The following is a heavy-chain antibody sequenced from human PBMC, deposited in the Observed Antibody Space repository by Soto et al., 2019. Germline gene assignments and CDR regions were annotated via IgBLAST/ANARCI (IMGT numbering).Heavy chain of an antibody. CDR3: ARDIGTSPENWFDP. Sequence: ASVKVSCKASGYTFTGYYMHWVRQAPGQGLEWMGWINPNSGGTNYAQKFQGWVTMTRDTSISTAYMELSRLRSDDTAVYYCARDIGTSPENWFDPWGQGTLVTVSS. CDR1: GYTFTGYY. D-gene: IGHD2-2*01. CDR2: INPNSGGT. V-gene: IGHV1-2*04. J-gene: IGHJ5*02.